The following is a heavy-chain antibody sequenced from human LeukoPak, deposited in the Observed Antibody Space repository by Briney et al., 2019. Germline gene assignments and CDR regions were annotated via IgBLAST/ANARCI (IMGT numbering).Heavy chain of an antibody. CDR3: XRARXTXAVFXGYXYYYGMDV. CDR1: GLTFSSYA. J-gene: IGHJ6*01. CDR2: ISYDGSNK. Sequence: GRSLRLSCAASGLTFSSYAMHWVRQAPGKGLEWVAVISYDGSNKYYADSVNGRFTISRDNSKNTLYLQMNSLRAEDTAVYYXXRARXTXAVFXGYXYYYGMDVWGQGTTVTVSS. V-gene: IGHV3-30-3*01.